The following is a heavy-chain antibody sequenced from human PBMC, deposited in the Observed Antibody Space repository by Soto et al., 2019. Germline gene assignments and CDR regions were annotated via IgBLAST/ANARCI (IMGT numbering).Heavy chain of an antibody. Sequence: EVQVVESGGGLVKPGGSLRLSWATSGFTFSDYAMNWVRQAPGKGLEGVASITSRSRYIYYADSLKGRFTVSRDNAKNSLSLQMNSLRAEDTAVYYCARGAMVTTQPRLFYYGMDVWGQGPTVTVSS. CDR1: GFTFSDYA. CDR2: ITSRSRYI. D-gene: IGHD5-18*01. CDR3: ARGAMVTTQPRLFYYGMDV. J-gene: IGHJ6*02. V-gene: IGHV3-21*01.